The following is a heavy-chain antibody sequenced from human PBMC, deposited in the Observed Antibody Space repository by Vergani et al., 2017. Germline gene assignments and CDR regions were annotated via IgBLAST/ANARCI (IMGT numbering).Heavy chain of an antibody. V-gene: IGHV1-69*01. CDR2: IIPIFGTA. Sequence: QVQLVQSGAEVKKPGASVKVSCKASGYTFSSYAISWVRQAPGQGLEWMGGIIPIFGTANYAQKFQGRVTITADESTSTAYMELSSLRSEDTAVYYCARDSFYYDFWSGSERQNYYYYMDVWGKGTTVTVSS. CDR1: GYTFSSYA. D-gene: IGHD3-3*01. J-gene: IGHJ6*03. CDR3: ARDSFYYDFWSGSERQNYYYYMDV.